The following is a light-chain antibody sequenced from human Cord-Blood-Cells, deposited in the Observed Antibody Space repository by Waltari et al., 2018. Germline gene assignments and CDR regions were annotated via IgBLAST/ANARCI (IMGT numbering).Light chain of an antibody. Sequence: EIVMTQSPATLSVSPGERATLSCRPSQSVSSNLARYQQKPGQAPRLLIYGASTRATGIPARFSGSGSGTEFTLTISSLQSEDFAVYYCQQYNNHWTFGQGTKVEIK. CDR1: QSVSSN. CDR3: QQYNNHWT. V-gene: IGKV3-15*01. CDR2: GAS. J-gene: IGKJ1*01.